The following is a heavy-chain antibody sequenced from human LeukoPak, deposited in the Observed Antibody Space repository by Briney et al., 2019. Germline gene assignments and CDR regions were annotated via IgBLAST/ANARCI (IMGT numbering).Heavy chain of an antibody. J-gene: IGHJ4*02. CDR2: ISGSGGST. CDR3: AKIPIRYLIAAAAIDY. Sequence: GGSLRLSCAASGFTFSSYAMSWVRQAPGKGLEWVSAISGSGGSTYYADSVKGRFTISRDNSKNTLYLQMNSLRAEDTAVYYCAKIPIRYLIAAAAIDYWGPGTLVTVSS. CDR1: GFTFSSYA. V-gene: IGHV3-23*01. D-gene: IGHD6-13*01.